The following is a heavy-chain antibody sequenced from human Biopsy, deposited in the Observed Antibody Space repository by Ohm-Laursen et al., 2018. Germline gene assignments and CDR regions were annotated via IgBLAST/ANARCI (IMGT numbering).Heavy chain of an antibody. V-gene: IGHV4-34*01. D-gene: IGHD2-2*01. Sequence: SDTLSLTCAVYDGSFSGYYWSWLRQSPGMGLEWIGEINPSGGTNYNPSLAGRVSISLDTSKINLALKLSSVTAADTAVYYCASVAGPRTDYYYSNMDVWGRGTTVTVSS. CDR1: DGSFSGYY. J-gene: IGHJ6*02. CDR2: INPSGGT. CDR3: ASVAGPRTDYYYSNMDV.